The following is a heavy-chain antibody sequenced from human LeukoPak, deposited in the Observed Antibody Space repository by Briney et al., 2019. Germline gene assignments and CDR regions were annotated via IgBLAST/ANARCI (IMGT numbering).Heavy chain of an antibody. V-gene: IGHV1-2*02. Sequence: ASVKVSCKASGYTFTGYYMHWVRQAPGQGLEWMGWINPNSGGTNYAQKFQGRVTMTRDTSISTAYMELSRLRSDDTAVYYCATDLPTKYCSSTSCRYFQHWGQGTLVTVSS. CDR2: INPNSGGT. CDR3: ATDLPTKYCSSTSCRYFQH. J-gene: IGHJ1*01. D-gene: IGHD2-2*01. CDR1: GYTFTGYY.